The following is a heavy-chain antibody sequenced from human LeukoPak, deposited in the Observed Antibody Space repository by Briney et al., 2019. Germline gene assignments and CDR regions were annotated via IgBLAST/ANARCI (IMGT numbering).Heavy chain of an antibody. Sequence: PGGSLRLSCAASGFTFSSYAMHWVRQAPGQGLEWVAVISYDGSNKYYADSVKGRFTISRDNSKNTLYLQMNSLRAEDTAVYYCARELPSGIVVVTAIPRHFDYWGQGTLVTVSS. CDR1: GFTFSSYA. D-gene: IGHD2-21*02. J-gene: IGHJ4*02. CDR3: ARELPSGIVVVTAIPRHFDY. V-gene: IGHV3-30*04. CDR2: ISYDGSNK.